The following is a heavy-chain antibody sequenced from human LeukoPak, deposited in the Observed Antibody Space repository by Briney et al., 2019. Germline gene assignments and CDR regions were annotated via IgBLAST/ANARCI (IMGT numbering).Heavy chain of an antibody. V-gene: IGHV4-34*01. CDR2: INHSGST. Sequence: SETLSLTCAVYGGSFSGYYWSWIRQPPGKGLEWIGEINHSGSTNYNPSLKSRVTISVDTSKNQFSLKLSSVTAADTAVYYCARSVGLQLDYWGQGTLVTVSS. J-gene: IGHJ4*02. CDR3: ARSVGLQLDY. D-gene: IGHD5-24*01. CDR1: GGSFSGYY.